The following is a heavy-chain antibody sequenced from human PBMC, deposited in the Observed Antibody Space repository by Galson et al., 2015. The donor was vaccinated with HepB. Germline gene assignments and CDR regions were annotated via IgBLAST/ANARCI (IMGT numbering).Heavy chain of an antibody. Sequence: SVKVSCKASGGTFSSYAISWVRQAPGQGLEWMGGIIPILGIANYAQKFQGRVTITADKSTSTAYMELSSLRSEDTAVYYCATLPVSGYDTFRWFDYWGQGTLVTVSS. D-gene: IGHD5-12*01. CDR2: IIPILGIA. CDR1: GGTFSSYA. V-gene: IGHV1-69*10. CDR3: ATLPVSGYDTFRWFDY. J-gene: IGHJ4*02.